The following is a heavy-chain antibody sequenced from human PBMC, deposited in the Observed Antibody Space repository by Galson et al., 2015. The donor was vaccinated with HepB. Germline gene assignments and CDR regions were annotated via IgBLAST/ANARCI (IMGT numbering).Heavy chain of an antibody. V-gene: IGHV5-51*01. D-gene: IGHD1-26*01. CDR2: IYPRDSDT. J-gene: IGHJ3*02. CDR3: ARHQDSGHPSRASDI. Sequence: QSGAEVTKPGESLKISCMGSGYSFATYWIAWVRQMPGKGLEWMGIIYPRDSDTRYSTSFQGQVNMSVDKSITTAYLQWSSLKSTDTAMYYCARHQDSGHPSRASDIVGQGTMVSVSS. CDR1: GYSFATYW.